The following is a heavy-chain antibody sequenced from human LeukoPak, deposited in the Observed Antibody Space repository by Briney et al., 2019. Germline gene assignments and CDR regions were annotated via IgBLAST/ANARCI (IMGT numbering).Heavy chain of an antibody. Sequence: ASVKVSCKASGYTFTSSDINWVRQATGQGLEWMGWMNPNSGNTGYAQKFQGRVTMTRNTSISTAYMELSSLRSEDTAVYYCARTYDFWSGPYYMDVWGKGTTVTVSS. CDR2: MNPNSGNT. CDR3: ARTYDFWSGPYYMDV. J-gene: IGHJ6*03. CDR1: GYTFTSSD. V-gene: IGHV1-8*01. D-gene: IGHD3-3*01.